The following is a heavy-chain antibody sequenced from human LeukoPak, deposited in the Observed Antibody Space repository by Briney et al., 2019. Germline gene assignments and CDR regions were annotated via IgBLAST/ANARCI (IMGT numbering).Heavy chain of an antibody. D-gene: IGHD3-22*01. CDR1: GYSFTSYG. V-gene: IGHV1-18*01. J-gene: IGHJ4*02. Sequence: ASVKVSCKASGYSFTSYGISGVRQAPGQGLEWMGWISAYNGNTNYAQKLQGRVTMTTDTSTSTAYMELRGLRSDDTAVYYCARDGRDPYYYDSSGYYYAANWGQGTLVTVSS. CDR3: ARDGRDPYYYDSSGYYYAAN. CDR2: ISAYNGNT.